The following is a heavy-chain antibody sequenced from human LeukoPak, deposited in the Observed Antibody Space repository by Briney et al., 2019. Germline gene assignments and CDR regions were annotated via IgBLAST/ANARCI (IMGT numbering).Heavy chain of an antibody. CDR2: IYYSEST. J-gene: IGHJ3*02. V-gene: IGHV4-59*01. CDR3: AIVTIHDYDFCSVYYRGNAFDI. CDR1: GGSISSYY. D-gene: IGHD3-3*01. Sequence: SETLSLTCTVSGGSISSYYWSWIRQPPGKGLEWIGYIYYSESTNYNTSLKRRVTISVGTSKNQFSLKLSSVTAGDTGVYYWAIVTIHDYDFCSVYYRGNAFDIWGQGTMVTVSS.